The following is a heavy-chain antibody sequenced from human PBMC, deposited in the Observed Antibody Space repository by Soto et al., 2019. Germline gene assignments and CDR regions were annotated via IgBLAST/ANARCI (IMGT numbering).Heavy chain of an antibody. CDR1: GYNFAGYW. J-gene: IGHJ4*02. Sequence: GESLKISCKGSGYNFAGYWIAWVRQMPGKGLELMGIIYPSDSDTRYRPSFQGQVTISADKSISSAYLQWSSLRASDTAMYYCARGGVSTRTFDYWGQGTPVTGSS. V-gene: IGHV5-51*01. CDR2: IYPSDSDT. CDR3: ARGGVSTRTFDY. D-gene: IGHD3-3*01.